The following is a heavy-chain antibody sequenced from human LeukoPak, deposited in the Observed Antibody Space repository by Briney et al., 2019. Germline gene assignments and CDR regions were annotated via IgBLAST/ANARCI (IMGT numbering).Heavy chain of an antibody. D-gene: IGHD6-19*01. CDR1: GFTFSRYW. J-gene: IGHJ4*02. Sequence: QPGGSLRLSCAASGFTFSRYWMTWVRQAPGKGLEWVANIKQDGSEKYYVDSVKGRFTISGDNAKNSLYLQMNSLRAEDTAVYYCARVARGIAVWTFDYWGQGTLVTVSS. CDR3: ARVARGIAVWTFDY. V-gene: IGHV3-7*01. CDR2: IKQDGSEK.